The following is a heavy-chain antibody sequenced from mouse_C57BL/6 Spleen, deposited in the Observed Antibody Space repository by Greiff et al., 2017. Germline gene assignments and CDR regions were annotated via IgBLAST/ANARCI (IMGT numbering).Heavy chain of an antibody. CDR1: GYAFTNYL. Sequence: VQLQESGAELVRPGTSVKVSCKASGYAFTNYLIEWVKQRPGQGLEWIGVINPGSGGTNYNEKFKGKATLTADKSSSTAYMQLSSLTSEDSAVYCCARPYDYWGQGTTLTVSS. CDR2: INPGSGGT. CDR3: ARPYDY. J-gene: IGHJ2*01. V-gene: IGHV1-54*01.